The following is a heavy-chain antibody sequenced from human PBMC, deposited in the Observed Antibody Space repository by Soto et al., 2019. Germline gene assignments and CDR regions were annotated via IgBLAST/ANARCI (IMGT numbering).Heavy chain of an antibody. CDR2: LYDVDGS. CDR3: ASWHEREHAYDV. D-gene: IGHD1-1*01. J-gene: IGHJ3*01. V-gene: IGHV3-53*01. Sequence: DVHLVESGGGLIQPGESLRLSCAAFGLTVSGKKYVAWVRQAPGKWLEWVSALYDVDGSFYADSVKGRFTTSSDSSKTTVYLQMNGLRPDDTAVYYCASWHEREHAYDVWGQGTTVTVSS. CDR1: GLTVSGKKY.